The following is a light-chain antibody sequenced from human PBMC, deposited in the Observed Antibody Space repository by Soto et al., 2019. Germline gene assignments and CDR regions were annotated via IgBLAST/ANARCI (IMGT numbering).Light chain of an antibody. CDR3: SSYTTSTPYV. CDR2: EVT. Sequence: QSVLTHPASVSGSPGQSITISCTGTSSDVGAYNFVSWYQHHPGRAHKLIIYEVTIRPSGVSNRFSGSKSGNTASPTISGLQAEDEADYYCSSYTTSTPYVFGSGTKVTVL. J-gene: IGLJ1*01. V-gene: IGLV2-14*01. CDR1: SSDVGAYNF.